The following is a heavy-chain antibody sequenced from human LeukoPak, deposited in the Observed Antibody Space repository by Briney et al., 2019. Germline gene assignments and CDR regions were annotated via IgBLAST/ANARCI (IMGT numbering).Heavy chain of an antibody. J-gene: IGHJ5*02. CDR2: ISGSGDYI. CDR3: VRIPNNAGFPNWFDP. D-gene: IGHD2-8*01. Sequence: GGSLRLSCAASGFTFGTHTMNWVRQAPGKGLEWVSSISGSGDYIRYADSVEGRITVSRDNAKDSLYLQMSSLRVEDTAVYYCVRIPNNAGFPNWFDPWGQGTLVTVSS. CDR1: GFTFGTHT. V-gene: IGHV3-21*01.